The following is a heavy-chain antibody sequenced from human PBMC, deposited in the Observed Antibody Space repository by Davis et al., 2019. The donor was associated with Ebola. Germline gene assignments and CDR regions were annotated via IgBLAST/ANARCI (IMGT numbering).Heavy chain of an antibody. Sequence: MPSETLSLTCAVSGGSVSSSNWWSWVRQPPGKGLEWIGEIYHSGSTNYNPSLKSRVTISVDKSKNQFSLKLSSVTAADTAVYYCARDGMEGATSGYYYYYGMDVWGQGTTVTVSS. V-gene: IGHV4-4*02. J-gene: IGHJ6*02. CDR3: ARDGMEGATSGYYYYYGMDV. D-gene: IGHD1-26*01. CDR1: GGSVSSSNW. CDR2: IYHSGST.